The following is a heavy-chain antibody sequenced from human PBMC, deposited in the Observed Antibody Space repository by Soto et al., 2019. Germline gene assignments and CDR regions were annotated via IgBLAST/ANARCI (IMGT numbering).Heavy chain of an antibody. CDR1: GFAVSSKY. Sequence: EVQLVESGGGLIQPGGSLRLSCAASGFAVSSKYMTWVRQAPGKGLEWVPVIYGGGTTYYADSVQGRFTTSRDTSKNTLYLQMNSLRAEDTAVYYCVQTTGWPGFDFWGQGTLVTVSS. D-gene: IGHD6-19*01. CDR3: VQTTGWPGFDF. CDR2: IYGGGTT. J-gene: IGHJ4*02. V-gene: IGHV3-53*01.